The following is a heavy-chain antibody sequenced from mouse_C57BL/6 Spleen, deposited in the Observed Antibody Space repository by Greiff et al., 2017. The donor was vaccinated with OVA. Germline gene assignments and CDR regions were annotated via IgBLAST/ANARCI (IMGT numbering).Heavy chain of an antibody. J-gene: IGHJ2*01. D-gene: IGHD2-13*01. CDR1: GFTFSSYT. V-gene: IGHV5-9*01. Sequence: EVQRVESGGGLVKPGGSLKLSCAASGFTFSSYTMSWVRQTPEKRLEWVATISGGGGNTYYPDSVKGRFTISRDNAKNTLYLQMSRLRSEDTALYYCARQDYSYYFDYWGQGTTLTVSS. CDR2: ISGGGGNT. CDR3: ARQDYSYYFDY.